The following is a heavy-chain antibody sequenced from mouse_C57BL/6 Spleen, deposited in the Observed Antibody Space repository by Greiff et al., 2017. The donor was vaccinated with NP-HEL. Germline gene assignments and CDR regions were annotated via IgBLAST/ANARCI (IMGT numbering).Heavy chain of an antibody. CDR1: GYTFTDYN. CDR2: INPNNGGT. CDR3: ARRYYYGSFSNWYFDV. Sequence: EVQLQQSGPELVKPGASVKIPCKASGYTFTDYNMDWVKQSHGKSLEWIGDINPNNGGTIYNQKFKGKATLTVDKSSSTAYMELRSLTSEDTAVYYCARRYYYGSFSNWYFDVWGTRTTVTVSS. V-gene: IGHV1-18*01. J-gene: IGHJ1*03. D-gene: IGHD1-1*01.